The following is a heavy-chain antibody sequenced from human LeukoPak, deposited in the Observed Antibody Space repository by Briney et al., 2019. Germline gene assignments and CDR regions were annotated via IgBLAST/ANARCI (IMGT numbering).Heavy chain of an antibody. D-gene: IGHD5/OR15-5a*01. CDR3: ARVLQTLGGVSFDY. Sequence: GGSLRLSCAASGFTFSNYAMNWVRQGPGTGLEWVPYISGSSSTIYYADSVKGRFTISRDNAKNSLYLQMNSLRAEDTAVYYRARVLQTLGGVSFDYWGQGTLVTVSS. CDR1: GFTFSNYA. J-gene: IGHJ4*02. CDR2: ISGSSSTI. V-gene: IGHV3-48*01.